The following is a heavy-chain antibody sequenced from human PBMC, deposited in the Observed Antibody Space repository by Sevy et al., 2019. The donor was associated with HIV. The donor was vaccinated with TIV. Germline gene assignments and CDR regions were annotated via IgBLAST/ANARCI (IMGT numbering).Heavy chain of an antibody. D-gene: IGHD6-6*01. Sequence: SQTLSLTCAISGDSVSSNSAAWNWIRQSPSRGLEWLGRTYYRSKWYNDYAVSVKSRITINPDTSKNQFSLQLNSVTAADTAVYYCARAYSSSSDGPRAYYFDYWGQGTLVTVSS. CDR2: TYYRSKWYN. CDR3: ARAYSSSSDGPRAYYFDY. J-gene: IGHJ4*02. V-gene: IGHV6-1*01. CDR1: GDSVSSNSAA.